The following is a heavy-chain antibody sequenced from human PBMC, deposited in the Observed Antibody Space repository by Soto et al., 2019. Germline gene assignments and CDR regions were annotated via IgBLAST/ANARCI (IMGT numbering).Heavy chain of an antibody. J-gene: IGHJ5*02. CDR1: GGTFSSYA. CDR3: ARDGPKYCGGDCYSGGPYNWFDP. D-gene: IGHD2-21*02. CDR2: IIPIFGTA. V-gene: IGHV1-69*13. Sequence: SVKVSCKASGGTFSSYAISWVRQAPGQGLEWMGGIIPIFGTANYAQKFQGRVTITADESTSTAYMELSSLRSEDTAVYYCARDGPKYCGGDCYSGGPYNWFDPWGQGTLVTVSS.